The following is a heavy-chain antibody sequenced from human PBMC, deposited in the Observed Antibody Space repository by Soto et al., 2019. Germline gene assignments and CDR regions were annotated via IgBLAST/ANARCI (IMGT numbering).Heavy chain of an antibody. Sequence: EVQVLESGGGLVQPGGSLRLSCAASGFTFSSYGMSWVRQAPGKGLEWVSGISGSGGDTYYADSVKGRFTISRDNSKYTLYLQMNSLRAEDTAVYYCAKEGIRGSRFYYYYCMAVWGKGTTVTVSS. CDR2: ISGSGGDT. J-gene: IGHJ6*03. D-gene: IGHD2-15*01. V-gene: IGHV3-23*01. CDR1: GFTFSSYG. CDR3: AKEGIRGSRFYYYYCMAV.